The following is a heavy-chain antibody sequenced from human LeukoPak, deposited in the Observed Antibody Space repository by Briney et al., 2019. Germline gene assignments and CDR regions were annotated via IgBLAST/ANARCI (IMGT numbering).Heavy chain of an antibody. CDR3: ARISSSSWPYYYYYGMDV. V-gene: IGHV3-7*01. Sequence: GGSLRLSCAASGFTFSSYWMSWVRQAPGKGLEWVANIKQDGSEKYYVDSVKDRFTISRDNAKNSLYLQMNSLRAEDTAVYYCARISSSSWPYYYYYGMDVWGQGTTVTVSS. D-gene: IGHD6-13*01. J-gene: IGHJ6*02. CDR1: GFTFSSYW. CDR2: IKQDGSEK.